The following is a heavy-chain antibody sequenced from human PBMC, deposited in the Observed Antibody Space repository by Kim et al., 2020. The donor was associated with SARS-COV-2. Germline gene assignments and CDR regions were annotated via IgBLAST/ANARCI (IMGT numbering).Heavy chain of an antibody. CDR3: AGLYDILTGDFDY. J-gene: IGHJ4*02. Sequence: YIPSLQSRVTISVDTSKNQFSLKLSSVTAADTAVYYCAGLYDILTGDFDYWGQGTLVTVSS. D-gene: IGHD3-9*01. V-gene: IGHV4-4*09.